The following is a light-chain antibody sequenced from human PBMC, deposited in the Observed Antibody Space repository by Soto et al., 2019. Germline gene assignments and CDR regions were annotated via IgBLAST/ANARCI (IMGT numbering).Light chain of an antibody. CDR1: QDISNY. CDR2: DAS. Sequence: DLQMTQSPSSLSASVGDRVTITCQASQDISNYLNWYQQKPGKAPKLLIYDASNLETGVPSRFSGSGSGTDFTFTISSLQPEDIATYYCQQCDNLSWTFGQGTKVEIK. V-gene: IGKV1-33*01. J-gene: IGKJ1*01. CDR3: QQCDNLSWT.